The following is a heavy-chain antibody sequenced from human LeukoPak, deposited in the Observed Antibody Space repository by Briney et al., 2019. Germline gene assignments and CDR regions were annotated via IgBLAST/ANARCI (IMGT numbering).Heavy chain of an antibody. D-gene: IGHD3-9*01. Sequence: ASVKVSCKVSGYTLTELSMHWVRQAPGKGLEWMGGFDPEDGETTYAQKFQGRVTMTEDTSTDTAYMELSSLRSEDTAVYYCATGLTKAVLRYFDWPGGFDYWGQGTLVTVSS. V-gene: IGHV1-24*01. CDR2: FDPEDGET. CDR3: ATGLTKAVLRYFDWPGGFDY. CDR1: GYTLTELS. J-gene: IGHJ4*02.